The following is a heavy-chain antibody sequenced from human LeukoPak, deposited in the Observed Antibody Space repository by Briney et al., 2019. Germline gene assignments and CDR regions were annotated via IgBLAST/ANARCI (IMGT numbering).Heavy chain of an antibody. CDR1: GYTFTSYY. CDR2: IAPIGGTT. D-gene: IGHD5-24*01. Sequence: ASVKVSCKASGYTFTSYYIHWVRQAPGQGLAWMGMIAPIGGTTTYAQNFQGRVSMTRDTSTSTVYMELSSLRSEDTAVYYCARGLRWDYFDYCGQGTLVTVSS. J-gene: IGHJ4*02. CDR3: ARGLRWDYFDY. V-gene: IGHV1-46*01.